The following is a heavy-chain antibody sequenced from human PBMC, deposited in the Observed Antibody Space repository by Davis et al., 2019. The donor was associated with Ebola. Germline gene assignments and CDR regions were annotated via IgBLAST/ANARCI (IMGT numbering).Heavy chain of an antibody. J-gene: IGHJ6*04. CDR2: IYWNSGSI. CDR3: AKEDYGMDV. CDR1: GFTFDNHA. Sequence: SLKISCAASGFTFDNHAMHWVRQAPGKGLEWVAGIYWNSGSIGYADSVKGRFTISRDNAKNSLYLQMNSLRAEDTALYYCAKEDYGMDVWGKGTTVTVSS. V-gene: IGHV3-9*01.